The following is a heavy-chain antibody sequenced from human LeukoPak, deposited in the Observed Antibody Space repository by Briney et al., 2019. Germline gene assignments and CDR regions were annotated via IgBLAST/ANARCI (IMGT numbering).Heavy chain of an antibody. CDR3: ATDCSGNRCYSL. J-gene: IGHJ4*02. Sequence: GGSLRLSCAVSGFTFNDYAMNWVRQAPGKSLEWVSVISGDGGSTYYADSVKGRFTISRDNSKNSLYLQMNSLRLGDTALYYCATDCSGNRCYSLWGQGTLVTVSS. CDR1: GFTFNDYA. V-gene: IGHV3-43*02. D-gene: IGHD2-15*01. CDR2: ISGDGGST.